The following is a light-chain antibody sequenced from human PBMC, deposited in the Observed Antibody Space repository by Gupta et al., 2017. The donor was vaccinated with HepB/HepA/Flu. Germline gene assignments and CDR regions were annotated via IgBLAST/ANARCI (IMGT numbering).Light chain of an antibody. CDR1: QSVSSY. V-gene: IGKV3-11*01. Sequence: EIVLTQSPATLSLSPGERATLSCRASQSVSSYLAWYQQKPGQAPRLLIYDASNRATGIPARFSGSGSGTDFTLTISSLEPEDFAVYYCQQRSNCLVTFGGGTKVDIK. CDR2: DAS. J-gene: IGKJ4*01. CDR3: QQRSNCLVT.